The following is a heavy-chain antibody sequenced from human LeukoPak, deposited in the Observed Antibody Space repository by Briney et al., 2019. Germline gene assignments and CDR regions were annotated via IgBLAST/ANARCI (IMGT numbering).Heavy chain of an antibody. V-gene: IGHV1-46*01. J-gene: IGHJ4*02. CDR1: GGTFSSYA. CDR3: ARIDGGYYYHDFDY. CDR2: INPSGGST. Sequence: GASVKVSCKASGGTFSSYAISWVRQAPGQGLEWMGIINPSGGSTTYAQKFQGRVTMTRDMSPSTVYMELSSLRSEDTAVYYCARIDGGYYYHDFDYWGQGTLVTVSS. D-gene: IGHD3-22*01.